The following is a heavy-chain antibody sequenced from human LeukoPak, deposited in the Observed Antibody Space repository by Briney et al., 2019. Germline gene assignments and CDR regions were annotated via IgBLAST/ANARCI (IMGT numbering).Heavy chain of an antibody. V-gene: IGHV4-39*01. D-gene: IGHD2-2*01. CDR3: ASINKDIVVVPAALADY. CDR1: GGSISSSSYY. CDR2: IYYSGST. Sequence: SETLSLTCTVSGGSISSSSYYWGWIHQPPGKGLEWIGSIYYSGSTYYNPSLKSRVTISVDTSKNQFSLKLSSVTAADTAVYYCASINKDIVVVPAALADYWGQGTLVTVSS. J-gene: IGHJ4*02.